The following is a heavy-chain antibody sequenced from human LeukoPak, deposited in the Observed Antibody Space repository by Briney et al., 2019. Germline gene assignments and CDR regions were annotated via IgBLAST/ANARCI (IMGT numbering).Heavy chain of an antibody. Sequence: SQTLSLTCTVSGGSISSVGYYYSWIRQPPGKGLEWIGSIYHSGTTYYAPSLKSRVTISVDRSKNQFSLKLSSVTAADTAVYYCARDSSSWYDYWGQGTLVTVSS. J-gene: IGHJ4*02. V-gene: IGHV4-30-2*01. CDR3: ARDSSSWYDY. CDR2: IYHSGTT. CDR1: GGSISSVGYY. D-gene: IGHD6-13*01.